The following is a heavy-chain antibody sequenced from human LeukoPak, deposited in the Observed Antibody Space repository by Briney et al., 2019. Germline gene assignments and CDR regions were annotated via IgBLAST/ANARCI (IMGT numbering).Heavy chain of an antibody. CDR1: GGSISSYY. V-gene: IGHV4-59*01. CDR2: IYYSGST. Sequence: SETLSLTCTVSGGSISSYYWSWIRQPPGKGLEWIGYIYYSGSTNYNPSLKSRVTISVDTSKNQFSLKLSSVTAADTAVYYCARIAREYYDSSGYYPYYYYYGMDVWGQGTTVTVPS. CDR3: ARIAREYYDSSGYYPYYYYYGMDV. D-gene: IGHD3-22*01. J-gene: IGHJ6*02.